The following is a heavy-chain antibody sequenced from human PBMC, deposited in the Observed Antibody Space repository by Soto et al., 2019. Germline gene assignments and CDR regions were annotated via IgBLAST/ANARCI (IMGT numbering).Heavy chain of an antibody. Sequence: GGSLRRSCAASGFTFNTYWMHWVRQAPGKGLVWVSRINSDGTKTTYADSVKGRFTISRDNAKNTVYLQMNSLRAEDTAVYYCATVATNSYNWLDPWGQGTLVTVSS. D-gene: IGHD5-12*01. CDR1: GFTFNTYW. V-gene: IGHV3-74*01. CDR3: ATVATNSYNWLDP. J-gene: IGHJ5*02. CDR2: INSDGTKT.